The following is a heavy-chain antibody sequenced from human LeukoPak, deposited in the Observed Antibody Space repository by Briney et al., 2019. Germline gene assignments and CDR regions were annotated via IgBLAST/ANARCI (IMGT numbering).Heavy chain of an antibody. D-gene: IGHD1-26*01. Sequence: GESLKISCTASGYTFTSYAMHWVRQAPGQRLEWMGWINAGNGNTKYSQKFQGRVTITRDTSASTAYMELSSLRSEDTAVYYCARAVDSGSYYGWFDPWGQGTLVTVSS. CDR2: INAGNGNT. CDR1: GYTFTSYA. V-gene: IGHV1-3*01. CDR3: ARAVDSGSYYGWFDP. J-gene: IGHJ5*02.